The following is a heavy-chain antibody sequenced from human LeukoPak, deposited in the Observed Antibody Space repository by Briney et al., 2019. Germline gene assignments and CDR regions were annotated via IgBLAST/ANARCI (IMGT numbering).Heavy chain of an antibody. CDR3: ARDLSAARGP. CDR2: ISSSSSYI. V-gene: IGHV3-21*01. J-gene: IGHJ4*02. Sequence: GGSLRLSCAASGFTFSSYSMNWVRQAPGKGLEWVSSISSSSSYIYYADSVKGRFTISRDNAKNSLYLQMNSQRAEDTAVYYCARDLSAARGPWGQGTLVTVSS. CDR1: GFTFSSYS. D-gene: IGHD6-6*01.